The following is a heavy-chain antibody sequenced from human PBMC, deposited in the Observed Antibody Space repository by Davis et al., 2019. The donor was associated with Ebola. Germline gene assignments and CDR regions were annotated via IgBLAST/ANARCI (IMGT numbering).Heavy chain of an antibody. CDR3: ARDRKLTENFFYFYGMDV. D-gene: IGHD1-14*01. V-gene: IGHV3-23*01. J-gene: IGHJ6*02. CDR1: GFTFSSFA. CDR2: INGKTGST. Sequence: PGGSLRLSCAASGFTFSSFAMSWVRQAPGEGLEWVSTINGKTGSTYYPDSVKGRFTISRDDSKNTLYLQMNSLRAEDTAVYYCARDRKLTENFFYFYGMDVWGQGTTVTVSS.